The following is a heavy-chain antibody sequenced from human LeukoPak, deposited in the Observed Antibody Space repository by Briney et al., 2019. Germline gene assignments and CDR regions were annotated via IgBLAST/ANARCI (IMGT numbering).Heavy chain of an antibody. J-gene: IGHJ5*01. Sequence: GSSVKVSCKASGSTFSSYAISWVRQAPGQGLEWMGGIIPIFGTANYAQKFQGRVTITADESTSTAYMELSGLRSEDTAVYYCAREETGYSSGWYVCWGQGTLVTVSS. V-gene: IGHV1-69*01. CDR2: IIPIFGTA. D-gene: IGHD6-19*01. CDR1: GSTFSSYA. CDR3: AREETGYSSGWYVC.